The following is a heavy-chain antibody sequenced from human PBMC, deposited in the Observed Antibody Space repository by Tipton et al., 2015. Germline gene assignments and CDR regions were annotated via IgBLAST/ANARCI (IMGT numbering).Heavy chain of an antibody. J-gene: IGHJ6*02. CDR1: GGSISSYY. V-gene: IGHV4-59*01. CDR3: ARHRGV. CDR2: KYSSGST. Sequence: TLSLTCTVSGGSISSYYWSWIRQPPGKGLEWIGYKYSSGSTNYNSSLKSRLTLSEDTSKKQFSLMLTSVTAADTAVYYCARHRGVGGQGTTVTVSS.